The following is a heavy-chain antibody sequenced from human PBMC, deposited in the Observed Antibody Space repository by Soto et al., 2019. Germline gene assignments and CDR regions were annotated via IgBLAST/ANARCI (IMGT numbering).Heavy chain of an antibody. CDR3: AKDTAIDYGDYNAYYYGVDV. CDR2: ISYDGSNK. Sequence: GELVESGGGVVQPGRSLRLSCAASGFTFSTYGMHWVRQAPGKGLEWVADISYDGSNKYYADSVKGRFTISRDNSKNTLSLQMNSLRVEDTAVYYCAKDTAIDYGDYNAYYYGVDVWGQGTTVIVSS. CDR1: GFTFSTYG. V-gene: IGHV3-30*18. J-gene: IGHJ6*02. D-gene: IGHD4-17*01.